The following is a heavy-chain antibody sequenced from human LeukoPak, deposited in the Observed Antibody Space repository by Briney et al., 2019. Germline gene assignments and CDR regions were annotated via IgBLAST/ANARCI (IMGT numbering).Heavy chain of an antibody. J-gene: IGHJ5*02. CDR3: AKDRTGYSYGYFLSP. Sequence: GGSLRLSCAASGFTFSSYAMTWVRQAPGKGLEWVSTITDSVSGGSTYYADSVKGRFTISRDNSKNTLYLQMSSQRAEDTAVYFCAKDRTGYSYGYFLSPWGQGTLVTVSS. CDR1: GFTFSSYA. V-gene: IGHV3-23*01. CDR2: ITDSVSGGST. D-gene: IGHD5-18*01.